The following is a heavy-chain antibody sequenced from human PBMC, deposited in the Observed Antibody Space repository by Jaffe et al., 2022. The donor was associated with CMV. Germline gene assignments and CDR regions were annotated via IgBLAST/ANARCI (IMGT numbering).Heavy chain of an antibody. D-gene: IGHD1-7*01. CDR2: ISDDGDRT. CDR1: GFTLSPYP. V-gene: IGHV3-64*07. CDR3: ARGRDWDSVFEY. J-gene: IGHJ4*02. Sequence: EVQLVESGGGLVQPGESLRLSCAGSGFTLSPYPMYWVRQAPGGGLEFVSAISDDGDRTQYADSVKGRFTISRDNSKNTLYLQMGRLRTEDTAVYYCARGRDWDSVFEYWGQGTLVTVSS.